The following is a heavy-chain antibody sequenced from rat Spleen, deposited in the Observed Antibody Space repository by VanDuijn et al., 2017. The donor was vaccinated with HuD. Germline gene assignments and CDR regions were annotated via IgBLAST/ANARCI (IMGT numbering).Heavy chain of an antibody. CDR1: GFTFSKYG. J-gene: IGHJ1*01. CDR3: ARELYRWYFDF. CDR2: VSPTGGST. V-gene: IGHV5-19*01. D-gene: IGHD1-2*01. Sequence: EVQLVESGGGLVQPGRSMKLSCAASGFTFSKYGMQWIRQTPTKGLQWVASVSPTGGSTYYRDSVTGRFTISRDDAKSALYHQMDSLRSEDTATYYCARELYRWYFDFWGPGTMITVSS.